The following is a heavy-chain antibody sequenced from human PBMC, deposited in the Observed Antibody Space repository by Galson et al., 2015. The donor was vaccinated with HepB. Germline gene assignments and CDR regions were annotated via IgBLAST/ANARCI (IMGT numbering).Heavy chain of an antibody. CDR3: ARDAVSRAFDI. CDR2: IYSSGST. V-gene: IGHV4-59*01. D-gene: IGHD2/OR15-2a*01. Sequence: ETLSLTCLVSGHSISTNYYWSWIRQPLGKGLEWIGYIYSSGSTNYNPSLKSRVTISVDTSKNQFSLKLNSVTAADTAIYYCARDAVSRAFDIWGQGTMVAVSS. J-gene: IGHJ3*02. CDR1: GHSISTNYY.